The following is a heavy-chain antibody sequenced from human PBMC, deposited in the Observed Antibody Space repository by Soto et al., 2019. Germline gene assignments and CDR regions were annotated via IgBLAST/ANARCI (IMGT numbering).Heavy chain of an antibody. J-gene: IGHJ4*02. CDR3: ARGRWLRPSLVY. D-gene: IGHD5-12*01. CDR1: GGSFSGYY. CDR2: INHSEST. Sequence: QVQLQQWGAGLLKPSETLSLTCAVYGGSFSGYYWSWIRQPPGKGLAWIGEINHSESTNYNPFLKSRVTLVVDTSTNQFSLKLNSVTAAYTALYYCARGRWLRPSLVYWCQGTLVPVSS. V-gene: IGHV4-34*01.